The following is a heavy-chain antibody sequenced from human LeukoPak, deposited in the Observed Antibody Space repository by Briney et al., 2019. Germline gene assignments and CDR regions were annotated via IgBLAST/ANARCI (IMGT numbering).Heavy chain of an antibody. J-gene: IGHJ5*02. Sequence: SQTLSLACAISGDSVSSNSAGWNWIRQSPSRGLEWLGRTYYRSKWYNDYAVSVKSRIIINPDTSKNHFSLQLNSVTPEDTAVYYCARDLNGWVWFDPWGQGTLVTVSS. CDR3: ARDLNGWVWFDP. CDR1: GDSVSSNSAG. D-gene: IGHD1-1*01. CDR2: TYYRSKWYN. V-gene: IGHV6-1*01.